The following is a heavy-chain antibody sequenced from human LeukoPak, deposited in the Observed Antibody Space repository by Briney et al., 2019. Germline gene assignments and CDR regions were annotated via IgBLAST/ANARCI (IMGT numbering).Heavy chain of an antibody. J-gene: IGHJ4*02. CDR1: GSSFSSYS. V-gene: IGHV3-21*01. Sequence: GGSLRLSCGGSGSSFSSYSMNWVRQAPGKELEWVSSISSSSKYIYYADSVKGRFTISRDNAKNSLYLQMNGLRADDTAVYYCARSPQGTGSTADYWGQGTLVTVSS. CDR3: ARSPQGTGSTADY. CDR2: ISSSSKYI. D-gene: IGHD1-7*01.